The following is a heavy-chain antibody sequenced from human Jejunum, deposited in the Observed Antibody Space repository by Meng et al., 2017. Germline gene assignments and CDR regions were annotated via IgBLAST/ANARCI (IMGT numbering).Heavy chain of an antibody. D-gene: IGHD3-16*01. V-gene: IGHV1-46*01. CDR3: ARERWGESPDF. CDR2: INPTSGST. J-gene: IGHJ4*02. Sequence: ASVKVSCKASGYTFSSYQMYWVRQAPGQGLEWVGLINPTSGSTVYAQEFQGRVSMTRDTSTSTVYMELTSLRSEDTAVYYCARERWGESPDFWGQGTLVT. CDR1: GYTFSSYQ.